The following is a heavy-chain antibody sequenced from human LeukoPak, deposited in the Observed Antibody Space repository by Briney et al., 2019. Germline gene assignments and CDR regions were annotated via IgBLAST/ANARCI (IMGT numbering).Heavy chain of an antibody. CDR3: ARHMTPESTTPYYYGMDV. V-gene: IGHV3-48*01. Sequence: GGSLRLSCAASGFIFSTYSMNWVRQAPGKGLEWVSYISSTSSTIYYADSVKGRFTISRDNAKNSLYLQMNSLRAEDTAVYFCARHMTPESTTPYYYGMDVWGQGTTVTVSS. CDR1: GFIFSTYS. D-gene: IGHD2-15*01. CDR2: ISSTSSTI. J-gene: IGHJ6*02.